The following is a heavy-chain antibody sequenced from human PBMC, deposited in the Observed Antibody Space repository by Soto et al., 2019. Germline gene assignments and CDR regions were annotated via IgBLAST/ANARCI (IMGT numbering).Heavy chain of an antibody. CDR3: ARGRYYYDSSGYHSPFDY. J-gene: IGHJ4*02. CDR2: IYSGGST. D-gene: IGHD3-22*01. Sequence: EVQLVETGGGLIQPGGSLRVSCAASGFTVSSYYMSWVRQAPGKGLEWVSVIYSGGSTYYADSVKGRFTVSRDHSKNMLSLQMNSLRAEDTAVYYCARGRYYYDSSGYHSPFDYWGQGTLVTVSS. CDR1: GFTVSSYY. V-gene: IGHV3-53*02.